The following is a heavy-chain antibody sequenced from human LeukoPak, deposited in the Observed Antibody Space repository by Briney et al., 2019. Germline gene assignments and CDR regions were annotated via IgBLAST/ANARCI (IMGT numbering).Heavy chain of an antibody. V-gene: IGHV3-23*01. D-gene: IGHD5-18*01. CDR1: GFTFSSYA. J-gene: IGHJ4*02. CDR3: AKAVPAAMVPYYFDY. CDR2: ISGSGGST. Sequence: PGGSLRLSCAASGFTFSSYAMSWVRQAPGKGLEWVSAISGSGGSTYYADSVKGRFTTSRDNSKNTLYLQMNSLRAEDTAVYYCAKAVPAAMVPYYFDYWGQGTLVTVSS.